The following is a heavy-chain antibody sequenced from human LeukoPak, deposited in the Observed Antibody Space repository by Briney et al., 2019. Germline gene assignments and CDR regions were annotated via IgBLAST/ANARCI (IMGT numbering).Heavy chain of an antibody. CDR1: GFTFSNYG. Sequence: GGSLRLSCAASGFTFSNYGMNWVRQAPGKGLEWVSRISGTGGSTYYADSVKGRFTISRDNSKNTLFLQMNSLRADDTAVYYCAKDSSAYYYARGFDYWGQGILVTVSS. D-gene: IGHD3-22*01. CDR3: AKDSSAYYYARGFDY. CDR2: ISGTGGST. V-gene: IGHV3-23*01. J-gene: IGHJ4*02.